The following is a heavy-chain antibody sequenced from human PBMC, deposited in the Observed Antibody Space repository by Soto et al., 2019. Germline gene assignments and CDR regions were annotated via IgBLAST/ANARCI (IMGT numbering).Heavy chain of an antibody. CDR3: ASPKIAFYNWFDP. CDR2: IYYSGST. CDR1: GGSISSSSYY. J-gene: IGHJ5*02. V-gene: IGHV4-39*01. D-gene: IGHD3-3*02. Sequence: QLQLQESGPGLVKPSETLSLTCTVSGGSISSSSYYWGWIRQPPGTGLEWIGSIYYSGSTYYNPSLKRRVTISVDTSKNQFSLKLSSVTAADTAVYYCASPKIAFYNWFDPWGQGTLVTVSS.